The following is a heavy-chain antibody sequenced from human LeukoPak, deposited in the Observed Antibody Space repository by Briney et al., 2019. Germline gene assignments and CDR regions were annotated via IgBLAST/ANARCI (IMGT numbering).Heavy chain of an antibody. J-gene: IGHJ3*02. CDR1: GGTFISYA. CDR3: ARAAAFDI. V-gene: IGHV1-69*04. Sequence: SVKVSCKASGGTFISYAISWVRQAPGQGLEWMGRIIPILGIANYAQKFQGRVTITADKSTSTAYMELSSLRSEDTAVYYCARAAAFDIWGQGTMVTVSS. CDR2: IIPILGIA.